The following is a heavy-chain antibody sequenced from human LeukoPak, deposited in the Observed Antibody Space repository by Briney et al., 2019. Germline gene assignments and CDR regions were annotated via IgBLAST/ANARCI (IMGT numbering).Heavy chain of an antibody. Sequence: GGSLRLSCAASGFTFSSSAMSWVRQVPGKGQEWVSAISGSGGSTYYADSVKGRFTISRDNSKNTLYLQMNSLRAEDTAVYYCAKVPYYYDSSGWYYFDYWGQGTLVTVSS. CDR3: AKVPYYYDSSGWYYFDY. V-gene: IGHV3-23*01. CDR1: GFTFSSSA. D-gene: IGHD3-22*01. CDR2: ISGSGGST. J-gene: IGHJ4*02.